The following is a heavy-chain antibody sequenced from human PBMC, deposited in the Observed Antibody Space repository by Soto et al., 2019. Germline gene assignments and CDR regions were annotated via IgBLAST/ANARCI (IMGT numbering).Heavy chain of an antibody. CDR2: ISYDGSNK. V-gene: IGHV3-30-3*01. CDR1: GFTFSSYA. D-gene: IGHD6-13*01. J-gene: IGHJ4*02. CDR3: ARSWYGVLNVVYFDY. Sequence: QVQLVESGGGVVQPGRSLRLSCAASGFTFSSYAMHWVRQAPGKGLEWVAVISYDGSNKYYADSVKGRFTISRDNSKNTLYLQMNSLRAEDTAVYYCARSWYGVLNVVYFDYWGQGTLVTVSS.